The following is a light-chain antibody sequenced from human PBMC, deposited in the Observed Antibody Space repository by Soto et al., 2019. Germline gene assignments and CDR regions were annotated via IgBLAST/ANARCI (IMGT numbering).Light chain of an antibody. Sequence: QSVLTQPPSVSGAPGQRVTISCTGSSSNIGAGYDIHWYQQLPGTAPKLLIYANTNRPSGVPDRFSASKSGTSASLAVTGLRAEDEADYYCQSYDITLSGFVIFGGGTKLTV. V-gene: IGLV1-40*01. CDR3: QSYDITLSGFVI. CDR1: SSNIGAGYD. J-gene: IGLJ2*01. CDR2: ANT.